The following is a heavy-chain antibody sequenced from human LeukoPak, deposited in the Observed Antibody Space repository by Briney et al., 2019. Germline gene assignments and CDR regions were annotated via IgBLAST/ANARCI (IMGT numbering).Heavy chain of an antibody. D-gene: IGHD2-15*01. CDR3: SRAHLRYCSCGSCYPGFDY. CDR2: IIPIFGTA. J-gene: IGHJ4*02. Sequence: SVTVSSTASGGTFSSYAISWVRQAPGKGLEWMGGIIPIFGTANYAQKFQGRVTITADESTSTAYMELSSLRSEDTAVYYCSRAHLRYCSCGSCYPGFDYWGQGTLVTVSS. V-gene: IGHV1-69*13. CDR1: GGTFSSYA.